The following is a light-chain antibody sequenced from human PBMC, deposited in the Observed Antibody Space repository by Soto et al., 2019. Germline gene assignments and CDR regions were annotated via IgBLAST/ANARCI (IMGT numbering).Light chain of an antibody. CDR1: SSDIGAYNY. Sequence: QSALTQPASVSGSPGQSITISCTGTSSDIGAYNYVSWYRQHPGKAPKLMIYEVINRPSGVSNRFSGSKSGNTAFLTISGLQAEDEADYYCSSYTSSSTTPYVFGTGTKLTVL. CDR2: EVI. J-gene: IGLJ1*01. V-gene: IGLV2-14*01. CDR3: SSYTSSSTTPYV.